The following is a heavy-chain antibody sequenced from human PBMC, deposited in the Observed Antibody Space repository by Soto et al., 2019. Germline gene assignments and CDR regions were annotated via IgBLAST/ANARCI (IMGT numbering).Heavy chain of an antibody. CDR3: ARDGCSSTSCYYGMDV. CDR2: ISAYNGNT. V-gene: IGHV1-18*01. D-gene: IGHD2-2*01. CDR1: GYTFTSYG. J-gene: IGHJ6*02. Sequence: ASVKVSCKASGYTFTSYGISWVRQAPGQGLEWMGWISAYNGNTNYAQKLQGRVTMTTDTSTSTAYMELRSLRSDDTAVYYCARDGCSSTSCYYGMDVWGQGTTVTVSS.